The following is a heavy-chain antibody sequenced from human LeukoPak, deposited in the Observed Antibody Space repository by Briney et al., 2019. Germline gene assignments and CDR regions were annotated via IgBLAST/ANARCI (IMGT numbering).Heavy chain of an antibody. J-gene: IGHJ4*02. CDR3: ARVQRWLQLDY. Sequence: SVKVSCKASGGTFSSYAISWVRQAPGQGLEWMGRIIPILGIANYAQKFQGRVTITADKSTSTAYMELSSLRSEDTAVYYCARVQRWLQLDYWGQGTLVTVSS. CDR1: GGTFSSYA. V-gene: IGHV1-69*04. CDR2: IIPILGIA. D-gene: IGHD5-24*01.